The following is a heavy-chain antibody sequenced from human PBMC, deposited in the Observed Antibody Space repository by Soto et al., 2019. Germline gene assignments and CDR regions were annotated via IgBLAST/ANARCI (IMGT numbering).Heavy chain of an antibody. CDR2: MNPNSGNT. D-gene: IGHD3-10*01. CDR1: GYTFTSYD. CDR3: ARAGVGEVPYYYYGMDV. J-gene: IGHJ6*02. Sequence: ASVKVSCKASGYTFTSYDINWVRQATGQGLEWMGWMNPNSGNTGYAQKFQGRVTMTRNTSISTAYMELSSLRSEDTAVYYCARAGVGEVPYYYYGMDVWGQGTTVTVSS. V-gene: IGHV1-8*01.